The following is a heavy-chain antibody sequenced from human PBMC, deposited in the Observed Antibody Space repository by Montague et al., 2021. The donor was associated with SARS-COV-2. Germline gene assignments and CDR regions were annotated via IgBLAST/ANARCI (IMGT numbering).Heavy chain of an antibody. V-gene: IGHV4-39*06. CDR2: IYYSGST. D-gene: IGHD6-13*01. CDR3: ARVGRQQLVRLSGMDV. Sequence: SETLSLTCTVSGGSISSSSYYGGWIRQPPGKGLEWIGSIYYSGSTYYNPSLKSRVTISVDTSKNQFPLKLSSVTAADTAVYYCARVGRQQLVRLSGMDVWGQGTTVTVSS. CDR1: GGSISSSSYY. J-gene: IGHJ6*02.